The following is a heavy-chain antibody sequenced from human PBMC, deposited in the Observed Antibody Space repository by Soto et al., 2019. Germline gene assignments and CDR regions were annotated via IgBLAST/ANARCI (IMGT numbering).Heavy chain of an antibody. CDR1: GYTFTSYY. D-gene: IGHD4-17*01. CDR3: ARDFLDYGDYYYYGMDV. Sequence: ASVKVSCKASGYTFTSYYMHWVRQAPGQGLEWMGIINPSGGSTSYAQKFQGRVTMTRDTSTSTVYMELSSLRSEDTAVYYCARDFLDYGDYYYYGMDVWGQGTTVTVSS. CDR2: INPSGGST. V-gene: IGHV1-46*01. J-gene: IGHJ6*02.